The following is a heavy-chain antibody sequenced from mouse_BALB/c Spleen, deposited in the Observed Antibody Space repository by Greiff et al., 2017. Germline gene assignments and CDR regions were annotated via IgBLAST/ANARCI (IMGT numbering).Heavy chain of an antibody. CDR3: ASAYYGNYWFAY. J-gene: IGHJ3*01. D-gene: IGHD2-10*01. V-gene: IGHV3-2*02. CDR2: ISYSGST. Sequence: EVQLQQSGPGLVKPSQSLSLTCTVTGYSITSDYAWNWIRQFPGNKLEWMGYISYSGSTSYNPSLKSRISITRDTSKNQFFLQLNSVTTEDTATYYCASAYYGNYWFAYWGQGTLVTVSA. CDR1: GYSITSDYA.